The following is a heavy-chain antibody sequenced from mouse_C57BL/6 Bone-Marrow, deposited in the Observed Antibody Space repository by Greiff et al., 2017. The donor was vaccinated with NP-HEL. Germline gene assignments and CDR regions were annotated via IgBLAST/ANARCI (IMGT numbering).Heavy chain of an antibody. V-gene: IGHV5-15*01. CDR3: ARHVDGYDEYFDV. Sequence: EVKLVESGGGLVQPGGSLKLSCAASGFTFSDYGMAWVRQAPRKGPEWVAFISNLAYSIYYADTVPGRFTISRENAQNTLYLEMSSLRSEDTAMYYCARHVDGYDEYFDVWGTGTTVTVSS. J-gene: IGHJ1*03. CDR2: ISNLAYSI. D-gene: IGHD2-2*01. CDR1: GFTFSDYG.